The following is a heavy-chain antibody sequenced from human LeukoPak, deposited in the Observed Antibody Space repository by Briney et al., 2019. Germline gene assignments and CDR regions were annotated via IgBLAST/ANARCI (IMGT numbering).Heavy chain of an antibody. CDR1: GFTFSSYA. CDR3: ARDTYGGDFDY. J-gene: IGHJ4*02. D-gene: IGHD4-23*01. V-gene: IGHV3-30-3*01. Sequence: GGSLRLSCAASGFTFSSYAMHWVRQAPGKGLEWVAVISYDGSNKYYADSVKGRFTISRDNAKNSLYLQMNSLRAEDTAVYYCARDTYGGDFDYWGQGTLVTVSS. CDR2: ISYDGSNK.